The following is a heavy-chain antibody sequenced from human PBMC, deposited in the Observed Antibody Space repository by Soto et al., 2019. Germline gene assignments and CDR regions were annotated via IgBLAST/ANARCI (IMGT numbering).Heavy chain of an antibody. V-gene: IGHV4-59*08. CDR1: GGSISSYY. CDR3: ARGYDFISPIGY. J-gene: IGHJ4*02. CDR2: IYYSGST. Sequence: SETLSLTCTVSGGSISSYYWSWIRQPPGKGLEWIGYIYYSGSTNYNPSLKSRVTISVDTSKNQFSLKLSSVTAADTAVYYCARGYDFISPIGYWGQGTLVTVSS. D-gene: IGHD5-12*01.